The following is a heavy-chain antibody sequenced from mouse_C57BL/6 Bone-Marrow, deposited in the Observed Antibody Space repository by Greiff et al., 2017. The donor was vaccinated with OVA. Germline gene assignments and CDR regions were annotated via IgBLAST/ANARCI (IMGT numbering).Heavy chain of an antibody. CDR3: ARPYYDYASWFAY. D-gene: IGHD2-4*01. CDR1: GFTFSDYG. CDR2: ISNLAYSI. Sequence: EVKLVESGGGLVQPGGSLKLSCAASGFTFSDYGMAWVRQAPRKGPEWVAFISNLAYSIYYADTVTGRFTLSRENAKNTLYLEMSSLRSEDTAMYYCARPYYDYASWFAYWGQGTLVTVSA. V-gene: IGHV5-15*04. J-gene: IGHJ3*01.